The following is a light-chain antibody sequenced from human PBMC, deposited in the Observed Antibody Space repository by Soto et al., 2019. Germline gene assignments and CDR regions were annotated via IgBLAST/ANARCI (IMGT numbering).Light chain of an antibody. Sequence: QAVVTQPPSASGTPGQRVTISCFGSSSNIGINYVSWYQQVPGTAPKVLIYSNNQRPSGVPDRFSGSKSGTSASLAISGLRSEDEADYYCAAWDDSRSGRVFGGGTKLTVL. CDR3: AAWDDSRSGRV. J-gene: IGLJ3*02. CDR1: SSNIGINY. V-gene: IGLV1-47*02. CDR2: SNN.